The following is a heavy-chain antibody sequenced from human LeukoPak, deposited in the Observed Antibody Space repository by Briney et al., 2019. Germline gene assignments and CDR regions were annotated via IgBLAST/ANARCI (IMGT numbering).Heavy chain of an antibody. CDR1: GFTFSNAW. V-gene: IGHV3-23*01. CDR2: ISGSGGGST. J-gene: IGHJ4*02. Sequence: GGSLRLSCAASGFTFSNAWMSWVRQAPGKGLEWVSAISGSGGGSTYYADSVKGRFTISRDNSKNTLYLQMNSLRAEDTAVYYCAKTSSSSWYAPYFDYWGQGTLVTVSS. CDR3: AKTSSSSWYAPYFDY. D-gene: IGHD2-2*01.